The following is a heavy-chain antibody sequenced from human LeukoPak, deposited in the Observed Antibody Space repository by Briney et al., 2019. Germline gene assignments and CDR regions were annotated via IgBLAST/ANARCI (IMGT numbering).Heavy chain of an antibody. V-gene: IGHV3-30*02. CDR3: AKARAIRPTDAFDI. J-gene: IGHJ3*02. D-gene: IGHD5-24*01. CDR1: GFTFSSYG. CDR2: IRYDGSNK. Sequence: GGSLRLSCAASGFTFSSYGMHWVRQAPGKGLELVAFIRYDGSNKYYADSVKGRFTISRDNSKNTLYLQMNSLRAEDTAVYYCAKARAIRPTDAFDIWGQGTMVTVSS.